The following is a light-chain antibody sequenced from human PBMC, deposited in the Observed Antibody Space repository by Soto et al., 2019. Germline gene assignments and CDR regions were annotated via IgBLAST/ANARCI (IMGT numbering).Light chain of an antibody. V-gene: IGLV2-8*01. J-gene: IGLJ1*01. CDR3: TSYAGSTLYV. Sequence: QSALTQPPSASGSPGQSVTISCTETSSDVGGYNFVSWYQQHPGKAPKVMIYDVTKRPSGVPDRFAGSKSGNTASLTVSGLQAENETDYYRTSYAGSTLYVYGTGTKLTVL. CDR1: SSDVGGYNF. CDR2: DVT.